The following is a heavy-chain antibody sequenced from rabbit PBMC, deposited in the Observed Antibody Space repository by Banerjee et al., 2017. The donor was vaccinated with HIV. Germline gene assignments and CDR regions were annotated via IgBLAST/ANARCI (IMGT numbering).Heavy chain of an antibody. CDR3: ARGADIDVYNL. J-gene: IGHJ4*01. V-gene: IGHV1S45*01. CDR1: GFSFSSRYV. Sequence: QEQLEESGGDLVKPEGSLTLTCTASGFSFSSRYVMSWVRQAPGKGLEWIGCIYTASGGTWYASWAKGRFTISKTSSTTVTLQMTSLTAADTATYFCARGADIDVYNLWGQGTLVTVS. CDR2: IYTASGGT.